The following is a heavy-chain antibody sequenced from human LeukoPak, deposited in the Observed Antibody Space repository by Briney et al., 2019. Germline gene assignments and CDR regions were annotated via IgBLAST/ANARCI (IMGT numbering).Heavy chain of an antibody. CDR3: VTRISGVAY. CDR1: GFIFKNAW. Sequence: PGGYLRLSCAASGFIFKNAWMTWVRQAPGKGLEWVGRVKSKTDGETTDYTAPVKGRFIVSRDNSKNTLFLEMNSLKTEDTAVYFCVTRISGVAYWGQGTLVTVSS. V-gene: IGHV3-15*01. CDR2: VKSKTDGETT. J-gene: IGHJ4*02. D-gene: IGHD1-26*01.